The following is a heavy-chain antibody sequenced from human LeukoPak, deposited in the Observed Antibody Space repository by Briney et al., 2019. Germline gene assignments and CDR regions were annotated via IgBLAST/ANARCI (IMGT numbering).Heavy chain of an antibody. CDR1: GGSISTYY. J-gene: IGHJ4*02. CDR3: ARPHYGSGTPSDY. CDR2: IYHSGST. D-gene: IGHD3-10*01. V-gene: IGHV4-59*08. Sequence: SETLSLTCTVSGGSISTYYWSWIRQPPGKGLEWIGYIYHSGSTYYNPSLKSRVTISVDTSKNQFSLKLSSVTAADTAVYYCARPHYGSGTPSDYWGQGTLVTVSS.